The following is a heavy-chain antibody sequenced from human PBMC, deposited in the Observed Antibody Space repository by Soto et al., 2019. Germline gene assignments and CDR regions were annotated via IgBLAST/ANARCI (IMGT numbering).Heavy chain of an antibody. CDR1: GFAFSSYA. CDR2: ISGSGDYT. V-gene: IGHV3-23*01. Sequence: GESLKISCAASGFAFSSYAMSWVRQAPGKGLEWVSAISGSGDYTYYADSVKGRLTISRDNSKNTLYLQMNFLRAEDTAVYYCARSATVTTDYYYYMNVWGTGTTVTVSS. J-gene: IGHJ6*03. D-gene: IGHD4-17*01. CDR3: ARSATVTTDYYYYMNV.